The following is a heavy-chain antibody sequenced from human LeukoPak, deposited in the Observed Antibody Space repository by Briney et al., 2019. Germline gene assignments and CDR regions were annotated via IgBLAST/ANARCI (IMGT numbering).Heavy chain of an antibody. CDR3: ARDNHFYDFWSGSRTGNWFDP. J-gene: IGHJ5*01. D-gene: IGHD3-3*01. Sequence: PSETLSLTCTVSGGSISSYYWSWIRQPAGKGLEWIGRIYTSGSTNYNPSLKSRVTMSVDTSKNQFSLKLSSVTAADTAVYYCARDNHFYDFWSGSRTGNWFDPWGQGTLVTVSS. CDR1: GGSISSYY. V-gene: IGHV4-4*07. CDR2: IYTSGST.